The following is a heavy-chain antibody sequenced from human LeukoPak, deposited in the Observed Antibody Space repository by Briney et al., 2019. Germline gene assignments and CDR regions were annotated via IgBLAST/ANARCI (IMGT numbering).Heavy chain of an antibody. CDR1: GFTFSSYA. D-gene: IGHD7-27*01. Sequence: GGSLRLSCAASGFTFSSYATHWVRQPPGKGLEWVAVISYDGSNKYYADSVKGRFTISRDNSKNTLYLQMNSLRAEDTAFYYCARDDNWGFDYWGQGALVTVSS. V-gene: IGHV3-30*04. J-gene: IGHJ4*02. CDR2: ISYDGSNK. CDR3: ARDDNWGFDY.